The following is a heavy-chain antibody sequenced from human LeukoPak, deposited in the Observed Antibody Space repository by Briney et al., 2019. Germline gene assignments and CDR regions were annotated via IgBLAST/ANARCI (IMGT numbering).Heavy chain of an antibody. CDR3: ARDIYSGLHWFDP. Sequence: PGGSLRLSCAASGFTFSSYSMNWVRQAPGKGLEWVSSISSSSSYIYYADSVKGRFTISRDNAKNSLYLQMNNLRAEDTAVYYCARDIYSGLHWFDPWGQGTLVTVSS. D-gene: IGHD5-12*01. CDR1: GFTFSSYS. V-gene: IGHV3-21*01. CDR2: ISSSSSYI. J-gene: IGHJ5*02.